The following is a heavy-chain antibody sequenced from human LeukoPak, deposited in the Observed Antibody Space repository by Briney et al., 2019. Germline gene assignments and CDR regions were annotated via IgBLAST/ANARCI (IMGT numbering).Heavy chain of an antibody. Sequence: SETLSLTCAVYGGSFSGYYWSWIRQPPGKGLEWIGEINHSGSTNYNPSLKSRVTISVDTSKNQFSLKLSSVTAADTAVYYCARHPIRYCSSTSCQDYWGQGTLVTVSS. CDR1: GGSFSGYY. J-gene: IGHJ4*02. D-gene: IGHD2-2*01. CDR3: ARHPIRYCSSTSCQDY. CDR2: INHSGST. V-gene: IGHV4-34*01.